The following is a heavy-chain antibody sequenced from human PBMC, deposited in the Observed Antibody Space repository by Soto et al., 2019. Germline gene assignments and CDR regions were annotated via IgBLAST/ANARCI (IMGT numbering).Heavy chain of an antibody. D-gene: IGHD3-10*01. CDR1: GDAISNYY. J-gene: IGHJ4*02. CDR2: FYHSGST. CDR3: ARGEYYGSGNYFDY. Sequence: SETLSLTCSVSGDAISNYYWSWIRQPPGKGLEWIGSFYHSGSTYYNPSLKSRVTISVDTSKNQFSLKLSSVTAADTAVYYCARGEYYGSGNYFDYWGQGTLVTVSS. V-gene: IGHV4-38-2*02.